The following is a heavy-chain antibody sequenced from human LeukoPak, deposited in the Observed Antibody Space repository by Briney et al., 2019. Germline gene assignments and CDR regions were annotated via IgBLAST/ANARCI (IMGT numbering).Heavy chain of an antibody. CDR3: ARDTYNYGYSAYYFDY. V-gene: IGHV4-61*02. D-gene: IGHD5-18*01. J-gene: IGHJ4*02. CDR1: GYSISSGSYY. CDR2: VYISGST. Sequence: SETLSLTCTVSGYSISSGSYYWTWIRQPAGKGLEWIGRVYISGSTNYNPSLKSRVTISVDTSKNQFSLKLSSVTAADTAVYYCARDTYNYGYSAYYFDYWGQGTLVTVSS.